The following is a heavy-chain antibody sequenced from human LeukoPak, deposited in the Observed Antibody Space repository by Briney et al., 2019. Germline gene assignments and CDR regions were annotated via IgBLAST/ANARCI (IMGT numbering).Heavy chain of an antibody. D-gene: IGHD1-26*01. CDR1: GGSISSISYY. CDR2: MYHNGST. V-gene: IGHV4-39*07. CDR3: ARDGVGATRHGFDP. J-gene: IGHJ5*02. Sequence: SETLSLTCTVSGGSISSISYYWGWIRQPPGKGLEWIGSMYHNGSTYYNPSLKSRVTISVDTSKNQFSLKLSSVTAADTAVYYCARDGVGATRHGFDPWGQGTLVTVSS.